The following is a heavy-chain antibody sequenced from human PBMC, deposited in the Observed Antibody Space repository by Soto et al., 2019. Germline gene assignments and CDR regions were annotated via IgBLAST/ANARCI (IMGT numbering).Heavy chain of an antibody. Sequence: WAASWVTSGDYDISWIRQETGKGLEWVSYISSSGSTIYYADSVKGRFTISRDNAKNSLYLQMNSLRAEDTAVYYCARDWDSSCLGAFDIWGQGTMGSVSS. J-gene: IGHJ3*02. CDR1: WVTSGDYD. D-gene: IGHD6-19*01. CDR3: ARDWDSSCLGAFDI. V-gene: IGHV3-11*01. CDR2: ISSSGSTI.